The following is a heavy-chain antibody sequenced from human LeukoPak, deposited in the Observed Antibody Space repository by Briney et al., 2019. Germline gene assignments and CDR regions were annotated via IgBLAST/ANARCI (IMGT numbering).Heavy chain of an antibody. Sequence: PGGSLRLSCAASGFTFSSYAMSWVRQAPGKGLEWVSAISGSGGSTYYADSVKGRFTISRDNSKNTLYLQMNSLRAEDTAVYYCAKDSSGWYGGGYYFDYWGQGTLVTVSS. CDR2: ISGSGGST. D-gene: IGHD6-19*01. V-gene: IGHV3-23*01. J-gene: IGHJ4*02. CDR1: GFTFSSYA. CDR3: AKDSSGWYGGGYYFDY.